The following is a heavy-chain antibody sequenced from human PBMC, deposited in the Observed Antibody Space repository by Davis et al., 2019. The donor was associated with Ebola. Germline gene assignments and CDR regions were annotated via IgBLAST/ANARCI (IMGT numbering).Heavy chain of an antibody. J-gene: IGHJ4*02. Sequence: GGSLRLSCAASGFTFSSYGMHWVRQAPGKGLEWVSGISWNSGSIGYADSVKGRFTISRDNSKNTLYLQMNSLRAEDTAVYYCVKGGWQQYFDYWGQGTLVTVSS. CDR1: GFTFSSYG. CDR3: VKGGWQQYFDY. D-gene: IGHD6-13*01. CDR2: ISWNSGSI. V-gene: IGHV3-9*01.